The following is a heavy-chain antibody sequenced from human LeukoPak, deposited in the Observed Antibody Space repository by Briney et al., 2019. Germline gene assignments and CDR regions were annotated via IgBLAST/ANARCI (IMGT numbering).Heavy chain of an antibody. J-gene: IGHJ3*02. CDR1: GYTFTGYY. CDR3: ARDRLDPYYYGSGFWGDAFDI. CDR2: INPNSGGT. Sequence: ASVKVSCKASGYTFTGYYMHWVRQAPGQGLEWMGWINPNSGGTNYAQKFQGRVTMTRDTSISTAYMELSRLRSDDTAVYYCARDRLDPYYYGSGFWGDAFDIWGQGTMVTVSS. D-gene: IGHD3-10*01. V-gene: IGHV1-2*02.